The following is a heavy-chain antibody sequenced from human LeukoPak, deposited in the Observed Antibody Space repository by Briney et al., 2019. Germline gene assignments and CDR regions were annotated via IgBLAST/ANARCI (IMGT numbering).Heavy chain of an antibody. Sequence: YPSETLSLTCTVSGGSISSSSYYWGWIRQPPGKGREWIGSIDYSGSTYYNPGRKSRVTISVDTSKNQLSRQLSSVTAADTAVYSCARGYYGSGSYPFPRFDYWGQGTLVTVSS. CDR2: IDYSGST. J-gene: IGHJ4*02. CDR1: GGSISSSSYY. V-gene: IGHV4-39*07. CDR3: ARGYYGSGSYPFPRFDY. D-gene: IGHD3-10*01.